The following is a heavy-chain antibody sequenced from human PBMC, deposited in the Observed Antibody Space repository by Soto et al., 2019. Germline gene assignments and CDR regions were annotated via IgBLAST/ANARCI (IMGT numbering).Heavy chain of an antibody. CDR2: ISGSGRDT. D-gene: IGHD3-16*01. J-gene: IGHJ5*01. CDR1: GFTFSSSA. CDR3: ARDIRASSGGGNYDWFDP. V-gene: IGHV3-23*01. Sequence: GGSLRLSCAASGFTFSSSAMGWVRQAPGKGLEWVSSISGSGRDTYYPDAVRGRFTLSRGNSKSTLYLQMNSLSDEDTALYYCARDIRASSGGGNYDWFDPWGPGTKVTVSS.